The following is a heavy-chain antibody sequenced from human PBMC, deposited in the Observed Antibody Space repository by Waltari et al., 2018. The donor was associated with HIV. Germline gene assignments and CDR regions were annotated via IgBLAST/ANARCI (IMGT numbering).Heavy chain of an antibody. D-gene: IGHD3-16*01. Sequence: QVQLVESGGGVVQPGRSLRLACAASGFTSRRYGMHWVRQDPGKGLEWVAVISSYDGNNKYYADSVKGRLTISRDNSKSTLYLQMNSLRAEDTAVYYCANLDSGQAGGWGQGTLVTVSS. J-gene: IGHJ4*02. CDR1: GFTSRRYG. CDR2: ISSYDGNNK. CDR3: ANLDSGQAGG. V-gene: IGHV3-30*18.